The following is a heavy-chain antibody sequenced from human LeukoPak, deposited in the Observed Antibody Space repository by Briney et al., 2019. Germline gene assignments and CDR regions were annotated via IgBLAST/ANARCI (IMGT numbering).Heavy chain of an antibody. J-gene: IGHJ4*02. CDR1: GYTFTSYG. CDR3: ARPHDPIVGATNPYYFDY. CDR2: ISAYNGNT. D-gene: IGHD1-26*01. V-gene: IGHV1-18*01. Sequence: GASVKVSCKASGYTFTSYGISWVRQAPGQGLEWMGWISAYNGNTNYAQKLQGRVTMTTDTSTSTAYMELRSLRSDDTAVYYCARPHDPIVGATNPYYFDYWGQGTLVTVSS.